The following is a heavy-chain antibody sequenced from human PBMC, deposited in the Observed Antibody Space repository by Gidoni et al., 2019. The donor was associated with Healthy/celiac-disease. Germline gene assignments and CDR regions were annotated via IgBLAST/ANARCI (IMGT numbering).Heavy chain of an antibody. Sequence: QLQLQESGPGLVKPSETLSLTCTVSVGSISTSSYYWGWIRQTPGKGMEWIGSIYYSGSTYYNPSLKSRVTISVDTSKNQFSLKLSSVTAADTTVYYCARHSGDIVVVPAAPLNWFDPWGQGTLVTVSS. D-gene: IGHD2-2*01. CDR1: VGSISTSSYY. V-gene: IGHV4-39*01. J-gene: IGHJ5*02. CDR3: ARHSGDIVVVPAAPLNWFDP. CDR2: IYYSGST.